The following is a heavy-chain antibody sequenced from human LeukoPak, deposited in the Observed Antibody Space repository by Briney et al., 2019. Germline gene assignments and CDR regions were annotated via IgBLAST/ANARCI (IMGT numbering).Heavy chain of an antibody. CDR1: GGSFSGYY. J-gene: IGHJ4*02. CDR2: INHSGST. CDR3: ARRGRMQQLVRYFDY. D-gene: IGHD6-13*01. V-gene: IGHV4-34*01. Sequence: SETLSLTCAVYGGSFSGYYWSWIRRPPGKGLEWIGEINHSGSTNYNPSPKSRVTISVDTSKNQFSLKLSSVTAADTAVYYCARRGRMQQLVRYFDYWGQGTLVTVSS.